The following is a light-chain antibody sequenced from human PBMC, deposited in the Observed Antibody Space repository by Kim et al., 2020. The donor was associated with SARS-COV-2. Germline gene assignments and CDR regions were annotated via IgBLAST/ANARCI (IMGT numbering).Light chain of an antibody. J-gene: IGKJ2*01. Sequence: LATGEGANLACWASESVSGTALAGYQQKPGRAHRLVIYGASSRAAGIPDRFGGSGSGTDFTLTISRLEPEDFAVYYCQQYGSLPFTFGQGTKLEI. V-gene: IGKV3-20*01. CDR2: GAS. CDR3: QQYGSLPFT. CDR1: ESVSGTA.